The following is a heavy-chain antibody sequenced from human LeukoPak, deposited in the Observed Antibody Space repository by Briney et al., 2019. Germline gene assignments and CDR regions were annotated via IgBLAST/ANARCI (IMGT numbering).Heavy chain of an antibody. Sequence: SETLSLTCAVSGYSISSGYFWGWIRQPPGKGLEWIGTIYHSGSTYYNPSLKSRVTISVDTSKNQFSLKLSSVTAADTAVYYCARDNGAYYLDYWGQGTLVTVSS. V-gene: IGHV4-38-2*01. CDR3: ARDNGAYYLDY. CDR2: IYHSGST. CDR1: GYSISSGYF. D-gene: IGHD2-8*01. J-gene: IGHJ4*02.